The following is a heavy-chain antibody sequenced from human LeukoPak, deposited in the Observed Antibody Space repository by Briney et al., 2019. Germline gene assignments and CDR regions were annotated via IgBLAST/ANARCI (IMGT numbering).Heavy chain of an antibody. CDR1: GFTFSSYA. Sequence: GGSLRLSCAASGFTFSSYAMSWVRQAAGKGLEWVSVIYSGGSTYYADSVKGRFTISRDNSKNTLYLQMNSLRAEDTAVYYCASGSGSYRTPYYYMDVWGTGTTVTVSS. J-gene: IGHJ6*03. V-gene: IGHV3-53*01. CDR3: ASGSGSYRTPYYYMDV. CDR2: IYSGGST. D-gene: IGHD3-10*01.